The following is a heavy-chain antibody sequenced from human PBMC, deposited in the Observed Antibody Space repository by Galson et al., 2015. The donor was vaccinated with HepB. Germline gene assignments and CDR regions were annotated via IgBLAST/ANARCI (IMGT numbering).Heavy chain of an antibody. V-gene: IGHV5-51*01. D-gene: IGHD6-13*01. CDR2: IDPADSDP. Sequence: SGAEVKKPGESPKISCKASGYSFTKFWIAWVRQMPGKGLEWMGVIDPADSDPRSSPSFHGQVTSSADKSISSAYLQWSSLKASDTAINFCARMALAAAGTWLVDPCGQGTLVSVSS. CDR3: ARMALAAAGTWLVDP. J-gene: IGHJ5*02. CDR1: GYSFTKFW.